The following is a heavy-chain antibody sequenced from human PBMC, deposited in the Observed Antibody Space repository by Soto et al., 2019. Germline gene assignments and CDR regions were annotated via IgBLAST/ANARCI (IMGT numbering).Heavy chain of an antibody. CDR2: IRVNNGDT. D-gene: IGHD2-21*02. V-gene: IGHV1-18*01. Sequence: HVELVQSGTEVKRPGASVKVSCKASGYTLTNSGFSWVRQAPGQGLEWVGWIRVNNGDTHYAQKLQGRVIMTIDTATSTGFMELRGLRVDDTAVYFCARDVGFSDFDGQYWGQGTLITVSS. J-gene: IGHJ4*02. CDR1: GYTLTNSG. CDR3: ARDVGFSDFDGQY.